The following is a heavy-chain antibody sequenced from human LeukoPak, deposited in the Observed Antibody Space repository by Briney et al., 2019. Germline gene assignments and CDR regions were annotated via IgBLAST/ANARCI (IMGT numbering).Heavy chain of an antibody. CDR2: IYPGDSDT. CDR1: GSRFTSYW. CDR3: ARLGYYYYYMDV. J-gene: IGHJ6*03. Sequence: GASLQISCQGSGSRFTSYWIGWVRQLPGKGLEWMGIIYPGDSDTRYSPSFQGQVTISADKSISTAYLQWSSLKASDTAMYYCARLGYYYYYMDVWGKGTTVTVSS. V-gene: IGHV5-51*01.